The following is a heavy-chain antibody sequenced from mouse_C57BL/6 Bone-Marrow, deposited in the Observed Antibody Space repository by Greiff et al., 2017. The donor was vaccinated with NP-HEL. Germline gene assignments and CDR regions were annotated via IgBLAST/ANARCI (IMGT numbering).Heavy chain of an antibody. Sequence: VQLQQPGAELVKPGASVKLSCKASGYTFTSYWMQWVKQRPGQGLEWIGEIDPSDSSTNYNQKFKGKATLTVDTSSSTAYMQLSSLTSEDSAVYYCAMGSFAMDYWGQGTSVTVSS. CDR3: AMGSFAMDY. J-gene: IGHJ4*01. D-gene: IGHD1-1*02. CDR2: IDPSDSST. V-gene: IGHV1-50*01. CDR1: GYTFTSYW.